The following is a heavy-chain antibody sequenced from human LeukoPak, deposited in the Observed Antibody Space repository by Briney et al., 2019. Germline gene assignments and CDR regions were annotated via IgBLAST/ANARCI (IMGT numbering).Heavy chain of an antibody. CDR2: MNPNSGNT. CDR3: ARGGAGLFGVVIMWAFDI. D-gene: IGHD3-3*01. V-gene: IGHV1-8*01. CDR1: GYTFTSYE. J-gene: IGHJ3*02. Sequence: ASVKVSCKASGYTFTSYEINWVRQATGQGLEWMGWMNPNSGNTGYAQKFQGRVAMTRNTSISTAYMELSSLRSEDTAVYYCARGGAGLFGVVIMWAFDIWGQGTMVTVSS.